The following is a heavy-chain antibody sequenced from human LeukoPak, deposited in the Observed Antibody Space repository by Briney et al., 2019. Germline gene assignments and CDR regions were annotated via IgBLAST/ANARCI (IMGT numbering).Heavy chain of an antibody. V-gene: IGHV5-51*01. CDR2: IYPGDSDT. Sequence: GESLKISCKGSGNTFTNYWIGWVRQMPGKGLEWMGIIYPGDSDTRYSPSFQGQVTISADKSISTAYLQWNSLKASDTAMYYCARSPPVGRQLLLLPDAFDIWGQGTMVTVSS. D-gene: IGHD2-2*01. CDR3: ARSPPVGRQLLLLPDAFDI. J-gene: IGHJ3*02. CDR1: GNTFTNYW.